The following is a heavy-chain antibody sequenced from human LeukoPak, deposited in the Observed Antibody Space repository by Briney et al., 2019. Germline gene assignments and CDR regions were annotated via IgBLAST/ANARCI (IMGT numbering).Heavy chain of an antibody. V-gene: IGHV1-18*04. J-gene: IGHJ1*01. CDR2: ISAYNGNT. CDR1: GYTFTSYG. Sequence: ASVKVSCKASGYTFTSYGISWARQAPGQGLEWMGWISAYNGNTNYAQKLQGRVTMTTDTSTGTAYMELRSLRSDDTAVYYCARDFYDILTGEHWGQGTLVTVSS. D-gene: IGHD3-9*01. CDR3: ARDFYDILTGEH.